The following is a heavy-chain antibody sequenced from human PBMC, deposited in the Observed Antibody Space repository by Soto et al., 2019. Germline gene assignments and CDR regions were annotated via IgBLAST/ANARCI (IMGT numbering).Heavy chain of an antibody. D-gene: IGHD6-19*01. CDR1: HGSISSSSYY. CDR3: ATASSSGWYREFGY. Sequence: PSETLSLTCTVSHGSISSSSYYWGWMRQVPGKGLEWIRSIYYSGSTYYNPSLKSRVTISVDTSKNQFFLKLSSVTTADTAVYYCATASSSGWYREFGYWGQGTLVAVSS. CDR2: IYYSGST. V-gene: IGHV4-39*01. J-gene: IGHJ4*02.